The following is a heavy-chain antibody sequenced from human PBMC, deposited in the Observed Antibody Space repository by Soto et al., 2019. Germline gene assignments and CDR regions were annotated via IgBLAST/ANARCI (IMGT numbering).Heavy chain of an antibody. CDR3: ARDGDYFGSGSPPLLSK. Sequence: QVQLQESGPGLVMPSQTLSLTCTVSGGSITSGGYCWTWIRQHPVKGLEWMGHIYYSGSTSYNPSLKSRVTISIDTSQNQFSLKLTSVTAADTAVYYCARDGDYFGSGSPPLLSKWGQGTLVTVSS. J-gene: IGHJ4*02. CDR1: GGSITSGGYC. CDR2: IYYSGST. V-gene: IGHV4-31*03. D-gene: IGHD3-10*01.